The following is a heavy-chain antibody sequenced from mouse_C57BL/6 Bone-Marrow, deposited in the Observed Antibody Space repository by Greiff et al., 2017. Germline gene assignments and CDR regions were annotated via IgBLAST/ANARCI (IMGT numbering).Heavy chain of an antibody. Sequence: QVQLQQPGAELVKPGASVKLSCKASGYTFTSYWMHWVKQRPGQGLEWIGMIHPNSGSTNYNEKFKSKATLTVDKSSSPAYMQLSSLTSEDSAVYYCARDYGSSYFDYWGQGTTLTVSS. CDR2: IHPNSGST. D-gene: IGHD1-1*01. V-gene: IGHV1-64*01. CDR1: GYTFTSYW. CDR3: ARDYGSSYFDY. J-gene: IGHJ2*01.